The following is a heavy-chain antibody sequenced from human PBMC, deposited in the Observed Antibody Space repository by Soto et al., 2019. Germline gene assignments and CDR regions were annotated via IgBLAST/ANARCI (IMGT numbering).Heavy chain of an antibody. V-gene: IGHV3-73*02. CDR3: TSDYSGWPD. Sequence: EVQLVESGGGLVQPGGSLKLSCAASGFTFSGSAMHWVRQASGKGLEWVGRIRSKANSYATAYAASVKGRFTISRDDSKNTAYLPMNSLKTEDTAVYYCTSDYSGWPDWGQGTLVTVSS. J-gene: IGHJ4*02. CDR2: IRSKANSYAT. CDR1: GFTFSGSA. D-gene: IGHD6-19*01.